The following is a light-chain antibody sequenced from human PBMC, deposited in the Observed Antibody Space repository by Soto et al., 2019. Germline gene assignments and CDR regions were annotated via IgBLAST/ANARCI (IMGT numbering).Light chain of an antibody. CDR3: QKYNSAPLT. J-gene: IGKJ4*01. CDR2: AAS. Sequence: DIQITQSPSSLSASVGDRVTITCRASQSISSYLNWYQQKPGKAPKLPIYAASTLQSGVPSRFSGSGSGTDFTLTISSLQPEDVATYYCQKYNSAPLTFGGGTKVDIK. CDR1: QSISSY. V-gene: IGKV1-27*01.